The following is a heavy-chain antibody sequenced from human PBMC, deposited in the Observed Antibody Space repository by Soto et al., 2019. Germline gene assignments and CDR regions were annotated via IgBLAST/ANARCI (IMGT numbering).Heavy chain of an antibody. V-gene: IGHV4-61*03. J-gene: IGHJ6*02. CDR2: ISYTGRT. CDR1: GDSVTSGSYY. D-gene: IGHD7-27*01. Sequence: SETLSLTCIVSGDSVTSGSYYWTWLRQPPGKGLEWIGYISYTGRTKYNPALQSRVTISVDTSKNDFSLNLSSVTAADTAVYFCAREWGLLPYYVMNVWGHGTAVTVS. CDR3: AREWGLLPYYVMNV.